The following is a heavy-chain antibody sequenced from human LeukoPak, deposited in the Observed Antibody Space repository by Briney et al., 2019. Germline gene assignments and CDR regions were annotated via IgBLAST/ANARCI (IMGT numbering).Heavy chain of an antibody. CDR1: GYTFTSYG. CDR2: ISAYNGNT. CDR3: ARHYYDILTGYSDY. V-gene: IGHV1-18*01. J-gene: IGHJ4*02. Sequence: ASVKVSCKASGYTFTSYGISWVRQAPGQGPEWMGWISAYNGNTNYAQKLQGRVTMTTDTSTSTAYMELRSLRSDDTAVYYCARHYYDILTGYSDYWGQGTLVTVSS. D-gene: IGHD3-9*01.